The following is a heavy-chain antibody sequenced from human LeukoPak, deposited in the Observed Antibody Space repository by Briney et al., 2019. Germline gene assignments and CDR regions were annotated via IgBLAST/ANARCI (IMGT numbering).Heavy chain of an antibody. CDR3: AKDGRNYDSSGYYPKQSPYYFDY. CDR1: GFTVSSNY. CDR2: INSDGKTT. Sequence: GGSLRLSCAASGFTVSSNYMSWVRQAPGKGLEWVSRINSDGKTTTYADSVKGRFTISRDNSKNTLYLQMNSLRAEDTAVYYCAKDGRNYDSSGYYPKQSPYYFDYWGQGTLVTVSS. J-gene: IGHJ4*02. D-gene: IGHD3-22*01. V-gene: IGHV3-74*01.